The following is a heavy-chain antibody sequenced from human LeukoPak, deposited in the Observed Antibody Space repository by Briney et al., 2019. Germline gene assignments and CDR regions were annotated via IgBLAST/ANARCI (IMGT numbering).Heavy chain of an antibody. CDR2: ISGSGGST. V-gene: IGHV3-23*01. D-gene: IGHD3-22*01. J-gene: IGHJ4*02. Sequence: PGGSLRLSCAASGFTFSSYAMSWVRQAQGKGLDWVSVISGSGGSTYYADSVKGRFTISRDNSKNTLYLQMNSLRAEDTAVYYCAKMVRNYYDSSGPNDYWGQGTLVTVSS. CDR3: AKMVRNYYDSSGPNDY. CDR1: GFTFSSYA.